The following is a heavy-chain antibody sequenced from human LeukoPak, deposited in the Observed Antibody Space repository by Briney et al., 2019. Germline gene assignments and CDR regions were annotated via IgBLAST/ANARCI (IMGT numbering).Heavy chain of an antibody. CDR1: GFTFSDFW. CDR3: AREPLDTSGYYYGTLDY. Sequence: PGGSLRLSCAASGFTFSDFWMTWVRQAPGKGLEWVANIKQDGSEKYYVDSVKGRFTVSRDNAINSLFLQMNSLRGDDAAVYYCAREPLDTSGYYYGTLDYWGQGTLVTVSS. J-gene: IGHJ4*02. D-gene: IGHD3-22*01. V-gene: IGHV3-7*01. CDR2: IKQDGSEK.